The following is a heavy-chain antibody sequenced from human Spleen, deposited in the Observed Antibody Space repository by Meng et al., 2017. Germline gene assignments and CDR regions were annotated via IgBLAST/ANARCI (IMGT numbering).Heavy chain of an antibody. CDR1: GFTVSSNY. V-gene: IGHV3-11*01. J-gene: IGHJ4*02. D-gene: IGHD2-2*01. Sequence: GESLKISCAASGFTVSSNYMSWVRQAPGKGLEWVSYISSSGSTIYYADSVKGRFTISRDLSKNTLDLQMNSLRVEDTALYYCAKMDGGIVVVPATWTPAGIGFWGQGTRVTVSS. CDR3: AKMDGGIVVVPATWTPAGIGF. CDR2: ISSSGSTI.